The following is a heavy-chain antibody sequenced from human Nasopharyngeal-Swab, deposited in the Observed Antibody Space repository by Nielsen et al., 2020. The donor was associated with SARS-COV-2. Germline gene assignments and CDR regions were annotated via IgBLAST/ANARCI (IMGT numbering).Heavy chain of an antibody. J-gene: IGHJ4*02. CDR2: INHSGST. CDR3: ARVLRYYDSSGRWRWEGDYFDY. CDR1: GGSFSGYY. D-gene: IGHD3-22*01. V-gene: IGHV4-34*01. Sequence: SETLSPTCAVYGGSFSGYYWSWIRQPPGKGLEWIGEINHSGSTNYNPSLKSRVTISVDTSKNQFSLKLSSVTAADTAVYYCARVLRYYDSSGRWRWEGDYFDYWGQGTLATVSS.